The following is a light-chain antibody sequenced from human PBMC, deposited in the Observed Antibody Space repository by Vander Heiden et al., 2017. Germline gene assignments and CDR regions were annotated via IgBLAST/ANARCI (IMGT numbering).Light chain of an antibody. V-gene: IGKV1-8*01. J-gene: IGKJ3*01. CDR2: AAS. CDR1: QGISSY. Sequence: AIRITQSPSSLSASTGDRVTITCRASQGISSYLAWYQQKPGKFPKLLIYAASTLQSGVPSRFSGSASGTYFTLTISFRQFVDFPPYYCQQYDSYPSFTFGHGTNVDIK. CDR3: QQYDSYPSFT.